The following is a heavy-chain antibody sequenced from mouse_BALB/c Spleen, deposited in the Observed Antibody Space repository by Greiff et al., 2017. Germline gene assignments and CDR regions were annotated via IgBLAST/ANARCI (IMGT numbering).Heavy chain of an antibody. CDR2: IRNKANGYTT. J-gene: IGHJ4*01. Sequence: EVHLVESGGGLVQPGGSLRLSCATSGFTFTDYYMSWVRQPPGKALEWLGFIRNKANGYTTEYSASVKGRFTISRDNSQSILYLQMNTLRAEDSATYYCARDATAAMDYWGQGTSVTVSS. D-gene: IGHD1-2*01. CDR3: ARDATAAMDY. V-gene: IGHV7-3*02. CDR1: GFTFTDYY.